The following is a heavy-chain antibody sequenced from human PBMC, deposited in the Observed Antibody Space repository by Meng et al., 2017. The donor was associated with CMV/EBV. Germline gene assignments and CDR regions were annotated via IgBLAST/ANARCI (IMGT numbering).Heavy chain of an antibody. V-gene: IGHV4-34*01. D-gene: IGHD3-10*01. CDR2: INHSGST. CDR1: GGSFSGYD. CDR3: ARESMVRGED. J-gene: IGHJ4*02. Sequence: VPLQQWVAGLLKHSDTLSLICAVYGGSFSGYDWSWIRKPPGKGLELIGEINHSGSTNYTPSLKSRVTISVDTYKNQFSLKLSSVTAADTAVYYCARESMVRGEDWGQGTLVTVSS.